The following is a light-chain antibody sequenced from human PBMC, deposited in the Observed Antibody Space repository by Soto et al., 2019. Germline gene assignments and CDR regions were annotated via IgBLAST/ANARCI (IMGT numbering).Light chain of an antibody. V-gene: IGKV3-20*01. Sequence: EIVLTQSPGTLSLSPGERATLSCRASRSVSSSYLAWYQQKPGQAPRLLIYDASRRATGIPDRFSGSGSGTDFTLTISRMEPEDFAVFYCQQYSRSPGTFGQGTKLEIK. CDR2: DAS. CDR1: RSVSSSY. J-gene: IGKJ2*01. CDR3: QQYSRSPGT.